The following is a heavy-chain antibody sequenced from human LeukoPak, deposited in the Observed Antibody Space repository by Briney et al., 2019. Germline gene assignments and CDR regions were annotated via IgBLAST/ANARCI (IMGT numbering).Heavy chain of an antibody. CDR2: IWYDGNKK. D-gene: IGHD5-24*01. Sequence: GGSLRLSCAASGFTFRTYGMHWVRQAPGKGLEWVAVIWYDGNKKYYADSVKGRFTISRDNSKKTLYLRMNRLRVEDAAVYYCAKDGGGGYNPGAWYFDLWGRGTLVTVSS. CDR3: AKDGGGGYNPGAWYFDL. J-gene: IGHJ2*01. V-gene: IGHV3-33*03. CDR1: GFTFRTYG.